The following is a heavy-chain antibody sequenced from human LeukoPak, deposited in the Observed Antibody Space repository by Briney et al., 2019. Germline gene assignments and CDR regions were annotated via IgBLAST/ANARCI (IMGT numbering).Heavy chain of an antibody. J-gene: IGHJ4*02. CDR1: GGSISGYY. Sequence: SETLSLTCTVSGGSISGYYWSWIRQHPGKGLEWIGYIYYSGSTYYNPSLKSRVTISVDTSKNQFSLKLSSVTAADTAVYYCGRESKGYYYDSSGSIDYWGQGTLVTVSS. CDR3: GRESKGYYYDSSGSIDY. V-gene: IGHV4-31*03. CDR2: IYYSGST. D-gene: IGHD3-22*01.